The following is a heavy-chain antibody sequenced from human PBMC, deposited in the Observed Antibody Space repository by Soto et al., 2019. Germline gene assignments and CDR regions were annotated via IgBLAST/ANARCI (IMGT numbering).Heavy chain of an antibody. D-gene: IGHD5-18*01. CDR3: TRVTLYSPPFDP. V-gene: IGHV4-34*01. Sequence: PSETLSLTCAVSGGSFSGYYWSWIRQPPGKGLEWIGEINHSGSTNYNPSLKSRVTISVDTSKNQFSLQLSSVTAADTAVYYCTRVTLYSPPFDPWGQGALVTVSS. J-gene: IGHJ5*02. CDR2: INHSGST. CDR1: GGSFSGYY.